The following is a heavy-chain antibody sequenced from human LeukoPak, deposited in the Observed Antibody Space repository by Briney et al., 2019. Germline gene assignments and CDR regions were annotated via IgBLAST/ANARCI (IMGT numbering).Heavy chain of an antibody. CDR3: AKDLSGGGSSSDY. D-gene: IGHD6-13*01. CDR2: IKQDGSEK. Sequence: GGSLRLSCAASGFTFSSYWMSWVRQAPGKGLEWVANIKQDGSEKYYVDSVKGRFTISRDNAKNSLYLQMNSLRAEDTAVYYCAKDLSGGGSSSDYWGQGTLVTVSS. V-gene: IGHV3-7*01. CDR1: GFTFSSYW. J-gene: IGHJ4*02.